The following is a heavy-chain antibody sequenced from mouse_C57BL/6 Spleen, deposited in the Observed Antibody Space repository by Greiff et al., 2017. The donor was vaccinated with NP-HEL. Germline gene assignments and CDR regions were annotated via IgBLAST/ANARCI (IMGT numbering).Heavy chain of an antibody. V-gene: IGHV1-80*01. CDR2: IYPGDGDT. CDR3: ARSNYYGSPLAY. Sequence: QVQLKQSGAELVKPGASVKISCKASGYAFSSYWMNWVKQRPGKGLEWIGQIYPGDGDTNYNGKFKGKATLTADKSSSTAYMQLSSLTSEDSAVYFCARSNYYGSPLAYWGQGTLVTVSA. CDR1: GYAFSSYW. D-gene: IGHD1-1*01. J-gene: IGHJ3*01.